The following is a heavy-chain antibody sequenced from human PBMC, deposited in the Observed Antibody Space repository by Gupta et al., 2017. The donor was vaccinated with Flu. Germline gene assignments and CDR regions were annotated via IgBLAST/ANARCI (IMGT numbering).Heavy chain of an antibody. Sequence: EVQLLESGGGLVQPGGSLRLSCAASGFTFSNYAMSWVRQAPGKGLEWVSAMSGSADSTYYADSVKGRFTISRDNSKNTLYLQMNSLRDGDTAVYYCAKHEFRSGWYGRKTWWGQGTLVTVSS. CDR2: MSGSADST. D-gene: IGHD6-19*01. V-gene: IGHV3-23*01. CDR1: GFTFSNYA. J-gene: IGHJ4*02. CDR3: AKHEFRSGWYGRKTW.